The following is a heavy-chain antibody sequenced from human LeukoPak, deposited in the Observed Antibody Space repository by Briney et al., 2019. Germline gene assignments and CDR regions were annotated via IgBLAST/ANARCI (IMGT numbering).Heavy chain of an antibody. Sequence: QPGGSLRLSCAASGFTFSSYWMHWVRQAPGKGLVWVSRISSDGRSASYADSVKGRFTISRDNAKNSLHLQMNSLRAEDTAVYYCARSYGWLPGGMWGQGTLVTVSS. CDR2: ISSDGRSA. CDR1: GFTFSSYW. D-gene: IGHD5-12*01. CDR3: ARSYGWLPGGM. V-gene: IGHV3-74*01. J-gene: IGHJ4*02.